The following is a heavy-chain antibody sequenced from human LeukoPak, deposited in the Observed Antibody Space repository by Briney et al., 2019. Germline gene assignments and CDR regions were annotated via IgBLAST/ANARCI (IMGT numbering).Heavy chain of an antibody. J-gene: IGHJ4*02. Sequence: SGTLSLTCAVSGGSISSSNWWSWVRQPPGKGLEWIGEIFHSGSTNYNPSLKSRATISVDKSKNQFSLNLSSVTAADTAVYYCARETQVGYSSRWYGRGLDYWGQGTLVTVSS. V-gene: IGHV4-4*02. CDR1: GGSISSSNW. CDR2: IFHSGST. D-gene: IGHD6-13*01. CDR3: ARETQVGYSSRWYGRGLDY.